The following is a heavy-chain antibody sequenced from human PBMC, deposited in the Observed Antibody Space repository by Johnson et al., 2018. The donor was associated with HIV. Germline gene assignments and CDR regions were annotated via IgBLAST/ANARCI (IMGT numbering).Heavy chain of an antibody. CDR3: ARDLGPDGAFDI. J-gene: IGHJ3*02. CDR2: MWYDGSNK. Sequence: QVLLVESGGGLEQPGRSLRLSCAASGFTFDDYAMHWVRQAPGKGLEWVAVMWYDGSNKYYADSVKGRFTISRDNSKNTLYLQMNSLRAEDTAVYYCARDLGPDGAFDIWGQGTMVTVSS. V-gene: IGHV3-33*08. CDR1: GFTFDDYA. D-gene: IGHD5-24*01.